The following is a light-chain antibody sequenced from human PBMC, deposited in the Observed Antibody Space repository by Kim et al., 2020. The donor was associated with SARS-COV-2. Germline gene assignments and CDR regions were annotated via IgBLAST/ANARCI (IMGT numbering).Light chain of an antibody. J-gene: IGLJ2*01. V-gene: IGLV3-1*01. CDR3: QAWDSSTHVV. CDR2: EDS. Sequence: SYELTQPPSVSVSPGQTASITCSGDKLGDKYVCWYQQKPGQSPVLVIYEDSKRPSGIPERFSGSNSENTATLTISGTQAMDEADYYCQAWDSSTHVVFGGGTKLTVL. CDR1: KLGDKY.